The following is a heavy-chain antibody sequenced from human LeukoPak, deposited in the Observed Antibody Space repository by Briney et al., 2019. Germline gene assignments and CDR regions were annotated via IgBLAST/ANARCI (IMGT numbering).Heavy chain of an antibody. D-gene: IGHD4-11*01. Sequence: GGSLRLSCAASGFTFNNYAMSWVRQAPGKGLEWVSAISGGGGSTYYADSVKGRFTISRDNSKNTLYLQMNSLRAEDTAVYYCAKAGGSLQSSNSDYWGQGTLVTVSS. V-gene: IGHV3-23*01. J-gene: IGHJ4*02. CDR1: GFTFNNYA. CDR3: AKAGGSLQSSNSDY. CDR2: ISGGGGST.